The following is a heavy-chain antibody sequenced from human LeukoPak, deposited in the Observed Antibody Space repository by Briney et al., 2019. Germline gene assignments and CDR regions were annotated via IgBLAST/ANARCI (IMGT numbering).Heavy chain of an antibody. CDR1: GGSFSGYY. J-gene: IGHJ5*02. CDR3: ARGRTWFDP. Sequence: SETLSLTCAVYGGSFSGYYGSWIRQPPGKGLEWIGEINHSGSTNYNPSLKSRVTISVDTSKNQFSLKLSSVTAADTAVYYCARGRTWFDPWGQGTLVTVSS. CDR2: INHSGST. V-gene: IGHV4-34*01.